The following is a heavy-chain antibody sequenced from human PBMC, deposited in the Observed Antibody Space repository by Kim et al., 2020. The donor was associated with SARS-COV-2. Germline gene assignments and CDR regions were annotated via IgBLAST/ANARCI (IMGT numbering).Heavy chain of an antibody. D-gene: IGHD3-10*01. CDR1: GFTFSSYG. Sequence: GGSLRLSCAASGFTFSSYGMHWVRQAPGKGLEWVAVISYDGSNKYYADSVKGRFTISRDNSKNTLYLQMNSLRAEDTAVYYCAKELAPFGRLLWFVEPSLSGMDVWGQGTTVTVSS. CDR2: ISYDGSNK. V-gene: IGHV3-30*18. CDR3: AKELAPFGRLLWFVEPSLSGMDV. J-gene: IGHJ6*02.